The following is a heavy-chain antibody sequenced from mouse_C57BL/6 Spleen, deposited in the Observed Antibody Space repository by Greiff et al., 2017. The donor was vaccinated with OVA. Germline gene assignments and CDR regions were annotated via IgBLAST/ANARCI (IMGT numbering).Heavy chain of an antibody. Sequence: QVTLKVCGPGILQSSQTLSLTCSFSGFSLSTSGMGVSWIRQPSGKGLEWLAHIYWDDDKRYNPSLKSRLTISKDTSRNQVFLKITSVDTADTATYYCARTGLYGVAKGYFDVWGTGTTVTVSS. D-gene: IGHD1-1*01. CDR2: IYWDDDK. V-gene: IGHV8-12*01. CDR1: GFSLSTSGMG. J-gene: IGHJ1*03. CDR3: ARTGLYGVAKGYFDV.